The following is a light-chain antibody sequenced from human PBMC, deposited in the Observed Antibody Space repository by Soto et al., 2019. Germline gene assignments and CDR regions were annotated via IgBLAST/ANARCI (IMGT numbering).Light chain of an antibody. CDR1: NIGDKA. J-gene: IGLJ2*01. CDR3: QVWDTANDHPI. Sequence: SYVLTQRPSVSVAPEKTASITCGGANIGDKAVHWYQHRPGQAPRLVIYYDFERPSGIHERVSGSNSGNTATLTISRVEAGDEADYYCQVWDTANDHPIFGGGTKLTVL. V-gene: IGLV3-21*04. CDR2: YDF.